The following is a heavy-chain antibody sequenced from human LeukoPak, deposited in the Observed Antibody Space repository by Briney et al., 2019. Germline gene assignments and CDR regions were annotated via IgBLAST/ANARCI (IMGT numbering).Heavy chain of an antibody. CDR2: INPNSGDT. CDR1: GYSFTGYY. Sequence: ASVKVSCKASGYSFTGYYIHWVRQAPGQGLEWMAWINPNSGDTNFAQKFQGRVTMTRDTSISTAYMELRSLRSDDTAVYYCARAVVPAWFDPWGQGTLVTVSS. J-gene: IGHJ5*02. V-gene: IGHV1-2*02. D-gene: IGHD2-2*01. CDR3: ARAVVPAWFDP.